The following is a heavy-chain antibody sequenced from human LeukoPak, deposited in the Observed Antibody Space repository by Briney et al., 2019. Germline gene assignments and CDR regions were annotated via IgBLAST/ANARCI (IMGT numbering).Heavy chain of an antibody. CDR2: ISTSSSYT. J-gene: IGHJ6*02. V-gene: IGHV3-11*05. D-gene: IGHD2-15*01. CDR3: TTDREYCSGGSCYHNYYYYGMDV. CDR1: GFTFSDYY. Sequence: AGGSLRLSCAASGFTFSDYYMSWIRQAPANGLEWVSYISTSSSYTNYADSVKGRFTISRDNAKNSLFLQMNSLKTEDTAVYYCTTDREYCSGGSCYHNYYYYGMDVWGQGATVTVSS.